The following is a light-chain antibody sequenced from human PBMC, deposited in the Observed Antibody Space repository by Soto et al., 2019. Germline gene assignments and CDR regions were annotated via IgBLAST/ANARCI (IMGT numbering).Light chain of an antibody. Sequence: QSVLTQPPSASGSPGQSVTISCTGTSSDVGGYNYVSWYQQRPGKAPKLMIYEVSKRPSGVPDRFSGSKSGNTASLTVSGLQAEDEADYYCSSYAGSNNLYVFGTGTKVTVL. J-gene: IGLJ1*01. CDR3: SSYAGSNNLYV. CDR2: EVS. V-gene: IGLV2-8*01. CDR1: SSDVGGYNY.